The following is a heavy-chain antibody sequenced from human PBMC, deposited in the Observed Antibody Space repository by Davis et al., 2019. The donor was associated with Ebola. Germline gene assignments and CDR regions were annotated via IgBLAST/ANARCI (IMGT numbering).Heavy chain of an antibody. J-gene: IGHJ6*04. D-gene: IGHD6-25*01. Sequence: AASVKVSCKASGYTFTGYYMHWVRQAPGQGLEWMGRINPNSGGTNYAQKFQGRVTMTRDTSISTAYMALSRLRSDDTAVYYCARLYSSAFYGMDVWGKGTTVTVSS. CDR1: GYTFTGYY. CDR2: INPNSGGT. V-gene: IGHV1-2*06. CDR3: ARLYSSAFYGMDV.